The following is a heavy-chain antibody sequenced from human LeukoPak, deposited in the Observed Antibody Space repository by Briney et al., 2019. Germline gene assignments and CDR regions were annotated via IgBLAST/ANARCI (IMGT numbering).Heavy chain of an antibody. CDR3: ARGPYCSGGSCYFSIYYYYYMDV. Sequence: PSETLSLTCTVSGGSISSYYWNWIRQPPGKGLEWLGYIYYSGSTNHNPSLKSRVTISVDTSKNQFSLKLSSVTAADTAVYYCARGPYCSGGSCYFSIYYYYYMDVWGKGTTVTVSS. CDR1: GGSISSYY. D-gene: IGHD2-15*01. CDR2: IYYSGST. V-gene: IGHV4-59*01. J-gene: IGHJ6*03.